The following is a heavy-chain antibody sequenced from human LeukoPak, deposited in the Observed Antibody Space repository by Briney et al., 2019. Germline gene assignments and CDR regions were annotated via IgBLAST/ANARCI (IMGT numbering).Heavy chain of an antibody. CDR3: VRFGSRWFLDY. CDR2: ISSSSAI. CDR1: GFTFSSYE. Sequence: GGSLRLSCAASGFTFSSYEMNWVRQAPGKGLEWVSYISSSSAIYYADSVKGRFTISGDNAKNSLYLQMNSLRAEDTAVYYCVRFGSRWFLDYWGQGTLVTVSS. J-gene: IGHJ4*02. V-gene: IGHV3-48*03. D-gene: IGHD6-13*01.